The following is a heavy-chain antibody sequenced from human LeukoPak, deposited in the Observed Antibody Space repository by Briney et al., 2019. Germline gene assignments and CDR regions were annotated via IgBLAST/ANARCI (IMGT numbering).Heavy chain of an antibody. D-gene: IGHD3-22*01. CDR3: ARADDYSDTSGYIDY. V-gene: IGHV6-1*01. J-gene: IGHJ4*02. CDR2: TYYRSKWYN. Sequence: SQTLSLACAISGDSVSSNSASWNWIRQSPSRGLEWLGRTYYRSKWYNDYAVSVKGRITINPDTSKNQFSLQLNSVTPEDTAVYYCARADDYSDTSGYIDYWGQGTLVTVSS. CDR1: GDSVSSNSAS.